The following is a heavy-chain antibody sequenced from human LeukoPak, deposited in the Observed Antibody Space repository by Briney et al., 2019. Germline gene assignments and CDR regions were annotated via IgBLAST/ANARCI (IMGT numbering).Heavy chain of an antibody. D-gene: IGHD3-10*01. CDR2: INAGNGNT. J-gene: IGHJ4*02. CDR1: GYTFTSYA. V-gene: IGHV1-3*01. Sequence: ASVKVSCKASGYTFTSYAMHWVRQAPGQRLEWMGRINAGNGNTKYSQKFQGRVTITRDTSATTAYMELSSLRSEDTAVYYCARGLLWFGELSPPGYWGQGTLVTVSS. CDR3: ARGLLWFGELSPPGY.